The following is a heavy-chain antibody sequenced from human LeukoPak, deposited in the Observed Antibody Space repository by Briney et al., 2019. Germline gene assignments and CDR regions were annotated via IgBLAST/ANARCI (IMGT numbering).Heavy chain of an antibody. V-gene: IGHV3-23*01. CDR3: AKDRYDSSGYYLSRDAFDI. CDR1: GFTFSSYA. J-gene: IGHJ3*02. Sequence: GGSLRLSCAASGFTFSSYAMSWVRQAPGKGLEWVSAISGGGGSTYYADSVKGRFTISRDNSKNTLYLQMNSLRAEDTAVYYCAKDRYDSSGYYLSRDAFDIWGQGTMVTVSS. D-gene: IGHD3-22*01. CDR2: ISGGGGST.